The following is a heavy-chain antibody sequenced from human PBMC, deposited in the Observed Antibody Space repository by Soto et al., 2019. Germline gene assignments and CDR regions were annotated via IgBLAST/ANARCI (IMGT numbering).Heavy chain of an antibody. J-gene: IGHJ4*02. Sequence: SETLSLTCTVSGGSISSGGYYWSWIRQPPEKGLEWIGYFSSSGTTNYNPSLKSRLSVSVDTSKNQFSLKLTSVTAADTAVYFCARHSPVHYGFDYWGLGTLVTVSS. D-gene: IGHD3-16*01. CDR2: FSSSGTT. CDR1: GGSISSGGYY. CDR3: ARHSPVHYGFDY. V-gene: IGHV4-61*08.